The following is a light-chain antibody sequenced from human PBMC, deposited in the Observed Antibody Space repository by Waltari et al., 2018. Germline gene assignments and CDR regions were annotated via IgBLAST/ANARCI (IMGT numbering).Light chain of an antibody. Sequence: QSALPQPASVSGSPGQSIIISCTGTSSDIGGYNYVSWYQHHPGKAPKLMIYEVSNRPSGVSFRFSGSKSGNTASLTISGLQAEDEADYYCCSYTSSTTPHVVFGGGTKLTVL. CDR3: CSYTSSTTPHVV. V-gene: IGLV2-14*01. CDR1: SSDIGGYNY. CDR2: EVS. J-gene: IGLJ2*01.